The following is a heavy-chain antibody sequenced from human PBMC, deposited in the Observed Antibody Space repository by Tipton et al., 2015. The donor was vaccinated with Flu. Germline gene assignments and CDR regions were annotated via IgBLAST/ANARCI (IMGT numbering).Heavy chain of an antibody. J-gene: IGHJ4*02. D-gene: IGHD3-10*02. Sequence: LRLSCSVSGYSIRSAYYWGWVRRPPGKGLEWIGTIYHSGTTYYNPSLKSRLTISVDTSKNQFSLRLSSVTAADTAVYYCARHTGDSVRGVIDYWGQGTLVTVSS. CDR2: IYHSGTT. V-gene: IGHV4-38-2*01. CDR1: GYSIRSAYY. CDR3: ARHTGDSVRGVIDY.